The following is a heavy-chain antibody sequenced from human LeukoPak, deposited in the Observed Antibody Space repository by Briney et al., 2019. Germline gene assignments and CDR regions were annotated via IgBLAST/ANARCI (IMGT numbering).Heavy chain of an antibody. J-gene: IGHJ4*02. D-gene: IGHD3-22*01. V-gene: IGHV3-23*01. CDR3: ATTLHSGYYDLY. CDR1: GFTFSSSA. CDR2: IGGSGAGT. Sequence: GGSLRLSCAASGFTFSSSAMSWVRQAPGRGLEWVSGIGGSGAGTYYAVSVKGRFTISRDNSKNTLYLQMNSLRAEDTAVYYCATTLHSGYYDLYWGQGTLVTVSS.